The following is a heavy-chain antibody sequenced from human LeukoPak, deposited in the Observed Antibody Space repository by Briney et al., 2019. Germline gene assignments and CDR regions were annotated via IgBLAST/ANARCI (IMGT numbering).Heavy chain of an antibody. CDR2: VKQDGSET. D-gene: IGHD5-18*01. V-gene: IGHV3-7*04. J-gene: IGHJ5*02. Sequence: GGSLRLSCAASGFTFSSYWMSWVRQAPGKGLEWVANVKQDGSETYHVDSVKGRFTISRDNAKNSLFLQLNSLRVEDTALYYCARAYSYAFEPWGQGALVTVSS. CDR3: ARAYSYAFEP. CDR1: GFTFSSYW.